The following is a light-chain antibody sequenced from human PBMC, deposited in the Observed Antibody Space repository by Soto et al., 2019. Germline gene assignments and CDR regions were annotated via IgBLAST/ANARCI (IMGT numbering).Light chain of an antibody. CDR1: SSNIGSNY. J-gene: IGLJ2*01. CDR3: AAWDDSLSGRVV. Sequence: QLVLTQPPSASGTPGQRVTISCSGSSSNIGSNYVYWYQQLPGTAPKLLIYRNNQRTSGVPDRFSGSKSGTSASLAISGLRSEDEADYYCAAWDDSLSGRVVFGGGTKLTVL. V-gene: IGLV1-47*01. CDR2: RNN.